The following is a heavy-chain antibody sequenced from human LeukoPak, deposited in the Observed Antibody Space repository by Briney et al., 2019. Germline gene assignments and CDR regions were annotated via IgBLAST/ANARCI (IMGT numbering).Heavy chain of an antibody. D-gene: IGHD6-19*01. CDR2: INPSGGST. CDR3: ARDGNIAVASAYYYYGMDV. V-gene: IGHV1-46*01. J-gene: IGHJ6*02. Sequence: ASVKVSCKASGYTFTSYYMHWVRQAPGQGLEWMGIINPSGGSTSYAQKFQGRVTMTRDTSTSTVYMELSSLRSEDTAVYYCARDGNIAVASAYYYYGMDVWGQGTTVTVSS. CDR1: GYTFTSYY.